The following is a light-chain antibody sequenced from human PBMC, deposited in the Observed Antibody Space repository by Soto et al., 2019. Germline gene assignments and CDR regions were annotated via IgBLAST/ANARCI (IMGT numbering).Light chain of an antibody. V-gene: IGLV2-14*01. Sequence: QSALNQPASVSGSPGQSITISCTGTSSDVGGYNYVSWYQQHPGKAPKLMIYDVSNRPSGVSNRFSGSKSGNTASLTIFGLQAEDEADYYCSSYTSSSILLGTGTKVTVL. CDR2: DVS. J-gene: IGLJ1*01. CDR1: SSDVGGYNY. CDR3: SSYTSSSIL.